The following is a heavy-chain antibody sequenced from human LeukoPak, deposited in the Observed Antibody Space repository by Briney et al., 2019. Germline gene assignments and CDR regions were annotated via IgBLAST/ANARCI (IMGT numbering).Heavy chain of an antibody. CDR2: AYSDGNT. Sequence: GGSLRLSCAASGFTFSSYAMSWVRQAPGKGLEWVSVAYSDGNTYYAGSVKGRFTISRDNSKNTLFLQMNSLRAEDTAVYYCARLFGSGWPGYFYYAMDVWGQGTTVAVSS. CDR3: ARLFGSGWPGYFYYAMDV. D-gene: IGHD6-19*01. J-gene: IGHJ6*02. CDR1: GFTFSSYA. V-gene: IGHV3-66*04.